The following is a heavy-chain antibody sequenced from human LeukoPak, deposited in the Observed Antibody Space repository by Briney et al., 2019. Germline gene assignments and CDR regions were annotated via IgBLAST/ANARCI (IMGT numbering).Heavy chain of an antibody. V-gene: IGHV3-7*01. Sequence: GGSLRLSCAASGFTFSNYWMSWVRQAPGKGLEWVANIKQDGSEKYYVDSVKGRFTISRDNAKNSLYLQMKSLRAEDTAVYYCARGKTSQNIVTRKTYNWFDPWGQGTLVTVSS. J-gene: IGHJ5*02. CDR1: GFTFSNYW. CDR3: ARGKTSQNIVTRKTYNWFDP. D-gene: IGHD2/OR15-2a*01. CDR2: IKQDGSEK.